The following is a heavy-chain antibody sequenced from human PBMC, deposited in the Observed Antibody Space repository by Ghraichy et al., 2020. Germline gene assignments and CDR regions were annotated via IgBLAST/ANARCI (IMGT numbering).Heavy chain of an antibody. CDR3: ARDVYSSGWYAFDI. CDR2: IYYSGST. J-gene: IGHJ3*02. D-gene: IGHD6-19*01. V-gene: IGHV4-59*01. Sequence: SETLSLTCTVSGGSISNYYWSWIRQPPGKGLEWIGYIYYSGSTNYNPSLKSRVTISVDTSKNQFSLKLSSVTAADTAVYYCARDVYSSGWYAFDIWGQGTVVTV. CDR1: GGSISNYY.